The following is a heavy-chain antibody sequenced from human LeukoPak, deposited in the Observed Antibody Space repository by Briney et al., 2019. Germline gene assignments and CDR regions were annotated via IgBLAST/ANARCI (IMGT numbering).Heavy chain of an antibody. Sequence: ASVKVSCKASGYTFTGYYMHWVRQARGQGLEWMGSINPNSGGTNYAQKFQGRVTMTRDTSISTAYMELSRLRSDDTAVYYCARDSDPMNYDFWSGYYSPVNWFDPWGQGTLVTVSS. J-gene: IGHJ5*02. CDR2: INPNSGGT. V-gene: IGHV1-2*02. D-gene: IGHD3-3*01. CDR1: GYTFTGYY. CDR3: ARDSDPMNYDFWSGYYSPVNWFDP.